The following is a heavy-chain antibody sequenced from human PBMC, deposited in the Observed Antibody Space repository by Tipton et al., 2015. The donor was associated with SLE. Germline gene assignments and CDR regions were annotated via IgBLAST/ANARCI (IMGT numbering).Heavy chain of an antibody. J-gene: IGHJ4*02. CDR3: ARGSVSADDY. CDR1: GASISSHS. D-gene: IGHD4-23*01. CDR2: ICNSVTI. Sequence: TLSLTCTVSGASISSHSLCWIRPPPGQGLEWIGYICNSVTINYIPSLKSRVTISADTSKNQISLKLTSVTAADTAVFYCARGSVSADDYWSQGTLVTVSS. V-gene: IGHV4-59*11.